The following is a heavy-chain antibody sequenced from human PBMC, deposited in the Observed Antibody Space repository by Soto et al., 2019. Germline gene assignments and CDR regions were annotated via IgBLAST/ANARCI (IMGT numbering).Heavy chain of an antibody. J-gene: IGHJ4*02. Sequence: QVQLVQSGAEVKKPGYSVNVSCKASGGSFRSYAISWVRQAPGQGLEWMGGIIPTFGTANYAQKFQGRVTITADESTSTAYMELSSVRSEDTAVYYCARVDRRDGYMGVDDYWGQGTLVTVSS. V-gene: IGHV1-69*01. CDR2: IIPTFGTA. CDR3: ARVDRRDGYMGVDDY. CDR1: GGSFRSYA. D-gene: IGHD5-12*01.